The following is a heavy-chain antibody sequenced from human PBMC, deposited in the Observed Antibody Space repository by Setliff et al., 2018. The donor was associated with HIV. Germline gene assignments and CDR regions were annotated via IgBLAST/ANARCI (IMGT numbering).Heavy chain of an antibody. CDR1: GGTFRKYS. CDR3: ARGKWEPRGYYYYMDV. CDR2: IIPIFGTA. J-gene: IGHJ6*03. V-gene: IGHV1-69*13. Sequence: GASVKVSCKVSGGTFRKYSMNWIRQAPGQGLEWMGGIIPIFGTANYAQKFQGRVTITADESTSTAYMELSSLSSEDTAVYYCARGKWEPRGYYYYMDVWGKGTTVTVSS. D-gene: IGHD1-26*01.